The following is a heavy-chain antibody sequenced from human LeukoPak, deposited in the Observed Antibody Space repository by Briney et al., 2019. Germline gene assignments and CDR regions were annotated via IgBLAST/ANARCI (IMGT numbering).Heavy chain of an antibody. V-gene: IGHV2-5*02. J-gene: IGHJ4*02. CDR1: GFSLSTSGVG. CDR2: IYWDDDK. Sequence: KESGPTLVKPTQTLTLTCTFSGFSLSTSGVGVGWIRQPPGKALEWLALIYWDDDKRYSPSLKSRLTITKDTSKNQVVLTMTNMDPVDTATYYCAHRRTDSSSWYECYFDYWGQGTPVTVSS. D-gene: IGHD6-13*01. CDR3: AHRRTDSSSWYECYFDY.